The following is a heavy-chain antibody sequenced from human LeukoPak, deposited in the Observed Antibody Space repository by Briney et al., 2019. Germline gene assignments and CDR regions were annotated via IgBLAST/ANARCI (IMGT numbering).Heavy chain of an antibody. Sequence: SETLSLTCAVYGGSFSGYYLSWIRQPPGKGLEWIGEINHSGSTNYNPSLKSRVTISVDTSKNQFSLKLSSVTAADTAVYYCASGYRIAAAAPFDYWGQGTLVTVSS. D-gene: IGHD6-13*01. CDR3: ASGYRIAAAAPFDY. CDR2: INHSGST. CDR1: GGSFSGYY. J-gene: IGHJ4*02. V-gene: IGHV4-34*01.